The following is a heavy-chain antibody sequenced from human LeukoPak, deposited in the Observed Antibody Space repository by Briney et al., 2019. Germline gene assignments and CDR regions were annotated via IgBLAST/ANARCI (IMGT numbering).Heavy chain of an antibody. J-gene: IGHJ4*02. CDR2: IYYDGGNE. CDR1: GFSFNVHG. D-gene: IGHD2-8*01. CDR3: GREGDIVLMVYAAFFDY. Sequence: GRSLRLSCAVSGFSFNVHGMHWVRQAPGKGLEWVAVIYYDGGNEFYADSVKGRFTISRDNSKNTLYLQMNSLRAEDTAVYYCGREGDIVLMVYAAFFDYWGQGTLVTVSS. V-gene: IGHV3-33*01.